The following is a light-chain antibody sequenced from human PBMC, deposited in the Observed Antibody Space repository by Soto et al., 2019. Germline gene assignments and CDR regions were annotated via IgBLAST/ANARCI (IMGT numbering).Light chain of an antibody. CDR1: SSDVGGYNY. J-gene: IGLJ2*01. Sequence: QAVVTQPPSASGSPGQSVTISCTGTSSDVGGYNYVSWYQQHPGKAPKLMIYEVNKRPSGVPDRFSGSKSGNTASLTVSGLQAEDEADYYCSSYAGSNVVFGGGTKVTVL. CDR3: SSYAGSNVV. V-gene: IGLV2-8*01. CDR2: EVN.